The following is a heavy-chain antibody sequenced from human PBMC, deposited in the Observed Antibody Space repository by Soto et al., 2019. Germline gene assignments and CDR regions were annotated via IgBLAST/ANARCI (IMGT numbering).Heavy chain of an antibody. CDR1: GFIFSSYS. CDR2: ISYDVTYK. Sequence: QDQLVESGGGVVQPGRSLRLSCASSGFIFSSYSFYWVRQAPGKGLEWVALISYDVTYKNYADSVKGRFTISRDNSKNTLFLQMNSLRREGTAVYFCARVERPSSTYYGMDVWGQGTTVTVSS. V-gene: IGHV3-30-3*01. J-gene: IGHJ6*02. CDR3: ARVERPSSTYYGMDV. D-gene: IGHD1-1*01.